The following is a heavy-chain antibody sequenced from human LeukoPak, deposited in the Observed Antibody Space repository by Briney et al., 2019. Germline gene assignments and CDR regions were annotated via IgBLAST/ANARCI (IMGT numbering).Heavy chain of an antibody. CDR3: ARVPSGPRIDP. Sequence: TSETLSLTCSVSGGSITSGTYYWSWIRQTAGKGLEWIGRIYVSGRTNYNPSLESRVTISRDTSKNQFYLQLISVTAADTAIYYCARVPSGPRIDPWGQGTLVTVSS. CDR1: GGSITSGTYY. D-gene: IGHD1-14*01. J-gene: IGHJ5*02. CDR2: IYVSGRT. V-gene: IGHV4-61*02.